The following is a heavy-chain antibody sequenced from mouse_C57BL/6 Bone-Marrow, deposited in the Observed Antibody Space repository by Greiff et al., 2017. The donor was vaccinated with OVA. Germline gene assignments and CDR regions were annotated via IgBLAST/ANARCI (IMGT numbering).Heavy chain of an antibody. V-gene: IGHV5-17*01. Sequence: EVQLVESGGGLVKPGGSLKLSCAASGFTFSDYGMHWVRQAPEKGLEWVAYISSGSSTIYYADTVKGRFTISRDNAKNTLCLQMTSLRSEDTAMYYCATDGYYDYFDYWGQGTTLTVSS. D-gene: IGHD2-3*01. CDR1: GFTFSDYG. CDR3: ATDGYYDYFDY. J-gene: IGHJ2*01. CDR2: ISSGSSTI.